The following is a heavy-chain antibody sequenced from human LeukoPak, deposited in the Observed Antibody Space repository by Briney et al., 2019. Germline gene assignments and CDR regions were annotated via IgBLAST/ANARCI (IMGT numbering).Heavy chain of an antibody. CDR3: ARDTNREQDI. CDR2: ISGNGVTT. CDR1: GFTFSNFA. D-gene: IGHD3-3*01. J-gene: IGHJ6*02. V-gene: IGHV3-64*01. Sequence: TGGSLRLSCAASGFTFSNFAMNWVRQAPGKGLEYVSAISGNGVTTHYTNSVKGRFTISRDNSKNTVYLQMGSLSTEDTAVYYCARDTNREQDIWGQGTTVTVSS.